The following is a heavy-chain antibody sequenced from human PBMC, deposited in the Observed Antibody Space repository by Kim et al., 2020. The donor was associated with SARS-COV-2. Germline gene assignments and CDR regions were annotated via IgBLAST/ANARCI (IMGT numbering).Heavy chain of an antibody. V-gene: IGHV4-59*13. CDR2: IYYSGST. CDR3: VRSGSYYNFPLYYFDY. J-gene: IGHJ4*01. Sequence: SETLSLTCTVSGGSISSYYWSWIRQPPGKGLEWIGYIYYSGSTNYNPSLKSRVTISVDTSKNQFSLNLSSVTAADTAVYYCVRSGSYYNFPLYYFDYWG. D-gene: IGHD3-10*01. CDR1: GGSISSYY.